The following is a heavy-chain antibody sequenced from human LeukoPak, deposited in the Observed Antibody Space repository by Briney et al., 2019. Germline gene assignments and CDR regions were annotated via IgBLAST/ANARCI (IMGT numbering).Heavy chain of an antibody. J-gene: IGHJ6*02. V-gene: IGHV3-33*01. D-gene: IGHD5-18*01. CDR1: GFTFSSYG. CDR3: ARDLQLWFPYYYYYGMDV. Sequence: HPGGSLRLSCAASGFTFSSYGMHWVRQAPGKGLEWVAVIWYDGSNKYYADSVKGRFTISRDNSKNTLYLQMNSQRAEDTAVYYCARDLQLWFPYYYYYGMDVWGQGTTVTVSS. CDR2: IWYDGSNK.